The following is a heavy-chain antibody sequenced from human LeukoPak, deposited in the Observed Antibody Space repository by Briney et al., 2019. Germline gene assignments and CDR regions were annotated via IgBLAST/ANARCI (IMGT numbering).Heavy chain of an antibody. Sequence: PGGSLRLSCAASGFTFSSYEMNWVRQAPGKGLEWVSGISPGGGPTYYADSVRGRFTISRDDSKNTLYLQMKNLRAEDTAVYYCAKDGAWLRFDDWGQGTLVTVSS. V-gene: IGHV3-23*01. J-gene: IGHJ4*02. CDR2: ISPGGGPT. CDR3: AKDGAWLRFDD. CDR1: GFTFSSYE. D-gene: IGHD5-12*01.